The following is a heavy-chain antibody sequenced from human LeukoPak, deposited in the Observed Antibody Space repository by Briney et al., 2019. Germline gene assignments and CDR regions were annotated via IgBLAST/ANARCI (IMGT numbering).Heavy chain of an antibody. D-gene: IGHD3-3*01. V-gene: IGHV4-31*03. Sequence: PSETLSLTCTVSGGSISSGGYYWSWIRQHPGKGLEWIGYIYYSGSTYYNPSLKSRVTISVDTSKNQFSLKLSSVTAADTAVYYCARDRCREVYDCQIDYWGQGTLVTVSS. CDR3: ARDRCREVYDCQIDY. J-gene: IGHJ4*02. CDR1: GGSISSGGYY. CDR2: IYYSGST.